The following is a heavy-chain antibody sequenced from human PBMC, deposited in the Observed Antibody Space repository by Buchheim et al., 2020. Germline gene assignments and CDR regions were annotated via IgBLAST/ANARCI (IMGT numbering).Heavy chain of an antibody. CDR1: GFTFSSYG. D-gene: IGHD2/OR15-2a*01. J-gene: IGHJ6*02. CDR2: ISYDGSNK. V-gene: IGHV3-30*18. Sequence: QVQLVESGGGVVQPGRSLRLSCVVSGFTFSSYGMHWVRQAPGKGLEWVAVISYDGSNKYYADSVKGRFTLSRDNSKNTLSLQMNSLRAEDTAVYYCAKENRGYYGMDVWGQGTT. CDR3: AKENRGYYGMDV.